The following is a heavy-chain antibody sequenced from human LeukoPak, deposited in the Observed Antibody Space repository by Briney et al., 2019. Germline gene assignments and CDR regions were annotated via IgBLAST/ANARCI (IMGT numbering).Heavy chain of an antibody. CDR2: IIPIFGTT. V-gene: IGHV1-69*13. J-gene: IGHJ6*04. D-gene: IGHD2-15*01. CDR1: GGTFSSYG. CDR3: ARHRATSSSLDV. Sequence: GASVKVSCKASGGTFSSYGISWVRQAPGQGLEWMGRIIPIFGTTKYAQRVQGRVTITADESTSTVYMELSSLRSEDTAVHYCARHRATSSSLDVWGKGTTVTISS.